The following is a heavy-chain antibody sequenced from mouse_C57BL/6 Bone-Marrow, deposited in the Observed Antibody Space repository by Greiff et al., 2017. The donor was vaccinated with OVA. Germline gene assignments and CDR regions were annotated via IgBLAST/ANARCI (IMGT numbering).Heavy chain of an antibody. CDR3: ARWRGGAAWFAD. V-gene: IGHV1-55*01. CDR1: GYTFTSYW. J-gene: IGHJ3*01. Sequence: QVQLQQPGAELVKPGASVKMSCKASGYTFTSYWITWVKQRPGQGLEWIGDIYPGDGSTNYNEKFKSKATLTVDKSSSTAYMQLSSLTSEDSAVDDWARWRGGAAWFADWGQGTLVTVSA. CDR2: IYPGDGST.